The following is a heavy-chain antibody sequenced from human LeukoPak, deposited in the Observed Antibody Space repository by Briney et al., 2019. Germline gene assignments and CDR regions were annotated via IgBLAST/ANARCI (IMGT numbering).Heavy chain of an antibody. V-gene: IGHV3-23*01. D-gene: IGHD4-17*01. CDR2: ISGSGTST. Sequence: QTGGSLRLSCAASGFTFSTSAMSWVRQAPGKGLGWVSAISGSGTSTYYSDSVKGRFTISRDNSKHMLYLQMNSLRAEDTAVYYCTKGPRSIDYWGQGTLVTVSS. CDR3: TKGPRSIDY. CDR1: GFTFSTSA. J-gene: IGHJ4*02.